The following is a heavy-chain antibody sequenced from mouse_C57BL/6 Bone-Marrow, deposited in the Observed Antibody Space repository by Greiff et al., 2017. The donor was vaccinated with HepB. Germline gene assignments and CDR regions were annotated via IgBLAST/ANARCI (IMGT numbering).Heavy chain of an antibody. D-gene: IGHD1-1*01. V-gene: IGHV1-63*01. CDR1: GYTFTNYW. CDR3: ARLTTVVATGEYFDV. CDR2: IYPGGGYT. Sequence: VQLVESGAELVRPGTSVKMSCKASGYTFTNYWIGWAKQRPGHGLEWIGDIYPGGGYTNYNEKFKGKATLTADKSSSTAYLQFSSLTSEDSAIYYCARLTTVVATGEYFDVWGTGTTVTVSS. J-gene: IGHJ1*03.